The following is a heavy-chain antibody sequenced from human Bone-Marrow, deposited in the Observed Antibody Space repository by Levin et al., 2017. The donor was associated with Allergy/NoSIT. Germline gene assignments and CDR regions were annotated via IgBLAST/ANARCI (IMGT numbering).Heavy chain of an antibody. D-gene: IGHD3-22*01. V-gene: IGHV3-30*18. CDR3: AKALRDYYDILPFDP. CDR1: GFTFSRYG. Sequence: GGSLRLSCAASGFTFSRYGMHWVRQAPGKGLEWVAMISYDGSNKQFADSVKGRFTISRDNSKNTLDLQMYSLRAEDTAVYYCAKALRDYYDILPFDPWGQGTLVTVSS. CDR2: ISYDGSNK. J-gene: IGHJ5*02.